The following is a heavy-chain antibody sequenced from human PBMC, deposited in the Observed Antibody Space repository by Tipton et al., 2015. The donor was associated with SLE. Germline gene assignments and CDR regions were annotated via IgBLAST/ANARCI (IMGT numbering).Heavy chain of an antibody. CDR3: ARALRRGGYCSGGSCYGS. CDR2: IKQDGSEK. D-gene: IGHD2-15*01. Sequence: SLRLSCAASGFTFSSYWMSWVRQAPGKGLEWVANIKQDGSEKYYVDSVKGRFTISRDNAKNSLYLQMNSLRAEDTAVYYCARALRRGGYCSGGSCYGSWGQGTLVTVSS. J-gene: IGHJ5*02. V-gene: IGHV3-7*01. CDR1: GFTFSSYW.